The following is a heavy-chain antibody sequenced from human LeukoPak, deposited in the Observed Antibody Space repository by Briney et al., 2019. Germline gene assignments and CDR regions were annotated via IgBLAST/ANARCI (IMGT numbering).Heavy chain of an antibody. Sequence: GGSLRLSCAASGFSFSIYWMTWVRQAPGKGLEWVANIKQDGSAKYYIDSVKGRFTISRDNAQNSVYLQMNSLRAEDTAVYYCARDHIGMDVWGQGTTVTVSS. CDR1: GFSFSIYW. V-gene: IGHV3-7*01. CDR2: IKQDGSAK. CDR3: ARDHIGMDV. J-gene: IGHJ6*02.